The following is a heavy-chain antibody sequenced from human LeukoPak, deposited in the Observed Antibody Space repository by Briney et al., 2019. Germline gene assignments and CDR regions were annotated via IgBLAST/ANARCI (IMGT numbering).Heavy chain of an antibody. D-gene: IGHD3-22*01. CDR2: IKEDGSEK. CDR1: GFTLSSYW. J-gene: IGHJ4*02. V-gene: IGHV3-7*01. CDR3: ARVFATYYYDSSGYSYYFDY. Sequence: PGGSLRLSCVASGFTLSSYWMSWVRQAPGKGLEWVANIKEDGSEKYYVDSVKGRFTISRDNAKNSLYLQMNNLRAEDTAVYSCARVFATYYYDSSGYSYYFDYWGQGTLVTVSS.